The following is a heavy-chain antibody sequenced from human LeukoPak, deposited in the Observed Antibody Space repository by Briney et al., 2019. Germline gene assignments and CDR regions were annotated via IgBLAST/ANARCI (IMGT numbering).Heavy chain of an antibody. J-gene: IGHJ4*02. V-gene: IGHV3-49*04. CDR1: DFTFGDYA. CDR3: TRAPYSNYVNLDY. Sequence: GGPLRLSCKVSDFTFGDYAMTWVRQPPGKGLEWVAFIRSKAFGGTPEYAASVKGRFTISRDDSKSIAYLQMNSLKTEDTAVYYCTRAPYSNYVNLDYWGQGTLVTVSS. CDR2: IRSKAFGGTP. D-gene: IGHD4-11*01.